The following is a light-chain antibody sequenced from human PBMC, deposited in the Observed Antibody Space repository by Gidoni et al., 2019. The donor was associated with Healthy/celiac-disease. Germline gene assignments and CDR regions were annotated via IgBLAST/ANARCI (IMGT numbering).Light chain of an antibody. CDR1: QSISSW. V-gene: IGKV1-5*01. J-gene: IGKJ1*01. CDR2: AAS. Sequence: DRVTITCRASQSISSWLAWFQPQPGKAPKLLIYAASSLESGVPSRFSGSGSGTEFTLTISSLQPDDFATYYCQQSRAFGQGTKVEIK. CDR3: QQSRA.